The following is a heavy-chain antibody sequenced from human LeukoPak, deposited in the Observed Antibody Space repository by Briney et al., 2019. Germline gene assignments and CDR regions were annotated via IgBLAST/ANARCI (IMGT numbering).Heavy chain of an antibody. Sequence: PGGSLRLSRTASGFTFDDYGMTWVRQAPGKGLEWVSGINWNGGSIGYVDSVKGRFTISRDNAKNSLYLQMNSLRAQDTAVYYCAELGITMIGGVWGKGTTVTISS. J-gene: IGHJ6*04. V-gene: IGHV3-20*04. D-gene: IGHD3-10*02. CDR3: AELGITMIGGV. CDR1: GFTFDDYG. CDR2: INWNGGSI.